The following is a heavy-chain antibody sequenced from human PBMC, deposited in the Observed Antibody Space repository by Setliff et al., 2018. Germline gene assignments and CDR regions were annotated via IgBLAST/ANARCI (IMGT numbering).Heavy chain of an antibody. V-gene: IGHV4-39*07. CDR2: IYNTGTT. CDR3: ARGITGNYNFWSGYYNYYYYYMDV. D-gene: IGHD3-3*01. CDR1: GVSITTNSYY. J-gene: IGHJ6*03. Sequence: SETLSLTCSVSGVSITTNSYYWGWIRQPPGKGLEWIGSIYNTGTTYYNPSLKSRVTISVDTSKNQFSLKLSSVTAADTAVYYCARGITGNYNFWSGYYNYYYYYMDVWGKGTTVTVSS.